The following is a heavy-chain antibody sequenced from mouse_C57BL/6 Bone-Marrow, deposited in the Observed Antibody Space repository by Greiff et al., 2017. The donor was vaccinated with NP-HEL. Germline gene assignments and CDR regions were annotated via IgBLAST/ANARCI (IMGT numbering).Heavy chain of an antibody. CDR3: ARPSLLLRYFDV. CDR2: INPNNGGT. CDR1: GYTFTDYN. J-gene: IGHJ1*03. V-gene: IGHV1-18*01. Sequence: VQLQQSGPELVKPGASVKIPCKASGYTFTDYNMDWVKQSHGKSLEWIGDINPNNGGTIYNQKFKGKATLTVDKSYSTAYMELRSLTSEDTAVYYCARPSLLLRYFDVWGTGTTVTVSS. D-gene: IGHD1-1*01.